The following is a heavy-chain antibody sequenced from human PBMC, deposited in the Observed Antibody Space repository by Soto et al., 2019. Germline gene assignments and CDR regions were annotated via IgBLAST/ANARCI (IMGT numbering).Heavy chain of an antibody. CDR1: GFTFSSYW. V-gene: IGHV3-7*01. Sequence: HPGGSLRLSCAASGFTFSSYWMSWVRQAPGKGLEWVANIKQDGSEKHYVDSVKGRFTISRDNAKNSLYLQMNSLRAEDTAVYYCARDPGSVAGIHYYMDVWGKGTTVTVSS. J-gene: IGHJ6*03. CDR3: ARDPGSVAGIHYYMDV. D-gene: IGHD6-19*01. CDR2: IKQDGSEK.